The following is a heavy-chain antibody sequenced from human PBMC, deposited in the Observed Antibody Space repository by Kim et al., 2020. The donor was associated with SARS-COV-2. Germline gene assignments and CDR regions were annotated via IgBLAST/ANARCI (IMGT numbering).Heavy chain of an antibody. Sequence: GGSLRLSCGASGFTFSSHAMTWVRQAPGKGLEWVSSVCGGDGATYYADSVKGRFTISRDNSKNTLYLQMNSLTAEDTAIYYCAKLRSGSCGGQIDFWGQGTLVTVSS. CDR1: GFTFSSHA. D-gene: IGHD3-10*01. V-gene: IGHV3-23*01. J-gene: IGHJ4*02. CDR3: AKLRSGSCGGQIDF. CDR2: VCGGDGAT.